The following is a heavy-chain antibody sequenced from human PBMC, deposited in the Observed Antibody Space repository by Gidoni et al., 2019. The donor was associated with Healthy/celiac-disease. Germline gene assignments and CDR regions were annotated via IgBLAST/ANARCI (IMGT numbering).Heavy chain of an antibody. Sequence: QLQLQESGPGLVKPSETLSLTCTVSGGSISSSSYYWGWIRQPPGKGLEWIGSIYYSGSTYYNQSLKSGVTISVDTSKNQFSLKLGSVTAADTAVYYCARGAQLVQPFDPWGQGTLVTVSS. D-gene: IGHD3-3*02. CDR2: IYYSGST. J-gene: IGHJ5*02. CDR1: GGSISSSSYY. V-gene: IGHV4-39*01. CDR3: ARGAQLVQPFDP.